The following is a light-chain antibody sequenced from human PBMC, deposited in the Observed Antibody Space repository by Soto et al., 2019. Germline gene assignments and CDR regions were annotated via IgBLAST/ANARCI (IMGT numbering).Light chain of an antibody. CDR3: CSYVGATHYV. Sequence: QSALTQPASVSGSPGQSISISCSGTSSNIGGYNVVSWYQQHPGKAPKVIVYEGIKRPSGVADRFSGSTSGNTASLTISGLRAEDEDEYYCCSYVGATHYVFGSGTKVTVL. J-gene: IGLJ6*01. CDR2: EGI. V-gene: IGLV2-23*01. CDR1: SSNIGGYNV.